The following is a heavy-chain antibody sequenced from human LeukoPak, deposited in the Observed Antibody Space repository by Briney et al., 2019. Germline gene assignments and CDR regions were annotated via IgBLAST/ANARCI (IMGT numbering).Heavy chain of an antibody. CDR1: GFTFRSYG. D-gene: IGHD3-22*01. Sequence: GGSLRLSCAASGFTFRSYGMHWVRQAPGKGLEWVAFTRYDGSNKYYADSVKGRFTISRDNSKNTLYLQMNSLRAEDTAVYYCAREYYYDSSGLDCWGQGTLVTVSS. V-gene: IGHV3-30*02. J-gene: IGHJ4*02. CDR2: TRYDGSNK. CDR3: AREYYYDSSGLDC.